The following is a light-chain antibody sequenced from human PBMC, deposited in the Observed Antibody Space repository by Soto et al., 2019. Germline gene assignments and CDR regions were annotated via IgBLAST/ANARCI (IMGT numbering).Light chain of an antibody. V-gene: IGLV7-46*01. CDR3: FLSNSGARV. Sequence: QAVVTQAPSLTVSPGGTVTLTCGSITGAVTSAHFTNWFQQKPGQAPRTLIYDTTNKHSWTPARFSGSLLGGRAALTLSGAQPEEEAEYSCFLSNSGARVFGGGTKLTVL. CDR2: DTT. J-gene: IGLJ3*02. CDR1: TGAVTSAHF.